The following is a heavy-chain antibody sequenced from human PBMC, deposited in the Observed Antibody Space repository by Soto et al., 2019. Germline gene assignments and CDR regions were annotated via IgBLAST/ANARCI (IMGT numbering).Heavy chain of an antibody. CDR2: INAGNGNT. CDR1: GYTFTSYT. V-gene: IGHV1-3*01. Sequence: ASVKVSCKASGYTFTSYTMHWVRQAPGQRLEWMGWINAGNGNTKYSQKFQGRVTITRDTSASTAYMELSSLRSEDTAVYYCAKEDIVVVVARQYNWFDPWGQGNLVTVS. CDR3: AKEDIVVVVARQYNWFDP. D-gene: IGHD2-15*01. J-gene: IGHJ5*02.